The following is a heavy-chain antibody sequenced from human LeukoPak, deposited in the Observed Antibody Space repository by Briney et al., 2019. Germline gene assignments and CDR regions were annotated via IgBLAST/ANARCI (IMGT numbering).Heavy chain of an antibody. V-gene: IGHV3-74*01. J-gene: IGHJ4*02. Sequence: GGSLRLSCTASGFSFSGHWMHWARQLPGKGLVWVSHISPTGSTTSYADSVEGRFTVSRDNAKNTLYLQVNNLRAEDTAVYYCARGPNSNWSGLDFWGQGTLLTVSS. CDR1: GFSFSGHW. D-gene: IGHD6-6*01. CDR2: ISPTGSTT. CDR3: ARGPNSNWSGLDF.